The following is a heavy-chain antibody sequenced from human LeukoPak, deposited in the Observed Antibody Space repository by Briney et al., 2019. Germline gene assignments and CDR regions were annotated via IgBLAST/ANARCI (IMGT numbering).Heavy chain of an antibody. J-gene: IGHJ4*02. D-gene: IGHD3-9*01. V-gene: IGHV1-69*13. CDR3: ARARTRYYDILTGYPYYFDY. Sequence: GASVKVSCKASGGTLSSYAISWVRQAPGQGLEWMGGIIPIFGTANYAQKFQGRVTITADESTSTAYMELSSLRSEDTAVYYCARARTRYYDILTGYPYYFDYWGQGTLVTVSS. CDR1: GGTLSSYA. CDR2: IIPIFGTA.